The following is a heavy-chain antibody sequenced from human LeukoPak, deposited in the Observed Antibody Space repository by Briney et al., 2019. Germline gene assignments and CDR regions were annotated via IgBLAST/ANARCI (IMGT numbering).Heavy chain of an antibody. D-gene: IGHD3-22*01. CDR2: IIPIFGTA. CDR1: GGTFSSYA. CDR3: ARPYDSSGYYYFGY. Sequence: ASVKVSCKASGGTFSSYAISWVRQAPGQGLEWMGGIIPIFGTANYAQKFQGRVTITADESTSTAYMELRSLRSEDTAVYYCARPYDSSGYYYFGYWGQGTLVTVSS. V-gene: IGHV1-69*01. J-gene: IGHJ4*02.